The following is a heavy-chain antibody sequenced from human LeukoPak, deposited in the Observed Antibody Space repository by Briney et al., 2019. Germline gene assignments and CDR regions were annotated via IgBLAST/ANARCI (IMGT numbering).Heavy chain of an antibody. CDR2: INRSGGST. CDR3: TRGIVGATYFDY. J-gene: IGHJ4*02. Sequence: GASVKVSCKASGGTFSSYAINWVRQAPGQGLEWMGIINRSGGSTSYAQKFQGRVTMTRDTSTSTVYMELSSLRSEDTAVYYCTRGIVGATYFDYWGQGTLVIVSS. D-gene: IGHD1-26*01. V-gene: IGHV1-46*01. CDR1: GGTFSSYA.